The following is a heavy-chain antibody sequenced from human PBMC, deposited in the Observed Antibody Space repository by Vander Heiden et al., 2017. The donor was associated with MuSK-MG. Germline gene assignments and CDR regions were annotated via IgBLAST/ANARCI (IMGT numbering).Heavy chain of an antibody. J-gene: IGHJ4*02. CDR3: ASSSWYHGAFFDY. Sequence: QVQLVQSGAEVTKPGSSVTVSCKASGGTFSSYAISWVRQAPGQGLEWIVGIIPIFGTANYAQKFQGRVTITADESTSTAYMELSSLRAEDTAVYYCASSSWYHGAFFDYWGQGTLVTVSS. CDR2: IIPIFGTA. V-gene: IGHV1-69*01. D-gene: IGHD6-13*01. CDR1: GGTFSSYA.